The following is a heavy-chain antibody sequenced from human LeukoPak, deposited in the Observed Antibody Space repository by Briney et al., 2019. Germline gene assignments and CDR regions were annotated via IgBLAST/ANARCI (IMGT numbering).Heavy chain of an antibody. Sequence: PGGSLRLSCAASGFTFSDYYMTWIRQAPGKGLEWVSYISSSGSTIYYADSVKGRFTISRDNAKNSLYLQMNSLGAEDTAVYYCAREQYYYDSSGYYYYYYYYMDVWGKGTTVTVSS. V-gene: IGHV3-11*04. D-gene: IGHD3-22*01. CDR3: AREQYYYDSSGYYYYYYYYMDV. CDR2: ISSSGSTI. J-gene: IGHJ6*03. CDR1: GFTFSDYY.